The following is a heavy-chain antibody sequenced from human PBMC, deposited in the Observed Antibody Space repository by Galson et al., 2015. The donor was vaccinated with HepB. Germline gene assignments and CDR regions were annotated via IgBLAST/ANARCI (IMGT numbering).Heavy chain of an antibody. J-gene: IGHJ5*02. CDR1: GFTFSSYW. CDR2: INSDGSST. Sequence: SLRLSCAASGFTFSSYWMHWVRQAPGKGLEWVSRINSDGSSTSYADSVKGRFTISRDNAKNTLYLQMNSLRAEDTAVYYCVVPGWGPWGQGTLVTVSS. D-gene: IGHD3-10*02. CDR3: VVPGWGP. V-gene: IGHV3-74*01.